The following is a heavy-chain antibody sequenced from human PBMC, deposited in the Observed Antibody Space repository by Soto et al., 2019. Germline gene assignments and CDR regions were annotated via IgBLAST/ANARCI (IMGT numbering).Heavy chain of an antibody. J-gene: IGHJ6*02. CDR1: GFTFSSYE. Sequence: PGRSLRLSCAASGFTFSSYEMNWVRQAPGKGLEWVSYISSSGSTIYYADSVKGRFTISRDNAKNSLYLQMNSLRAEDTAVYYCARDTRITIFGVVINYYYYGMDVWGQGTTVTVSS. CDR2: ISSSGSTI. D-gene: IGHD3-3*01. CDR3: ARDTRITIFGVVINYYYYGMDV. V-gene: IGHV3-48*03.